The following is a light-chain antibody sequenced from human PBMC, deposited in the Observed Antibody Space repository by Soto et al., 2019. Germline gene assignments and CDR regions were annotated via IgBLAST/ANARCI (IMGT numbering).Light chain of an antibody. J-gene: IGKJ4*01. CDR3: QQYSNWPPIT. CDR1: QRLSGN. Sequence: EIVMTQSPATLSVSLGEPATLSCRASQRLSGNLAWYQQKPGQAPRLLVHNTSIKATGIPARFSGSGSGTEFTLTISSLQSEDFSVYYCQQYSNWPPITFGGGTRVEIK. V-gene: IGKV3D-15*01. CDR2: NTS.